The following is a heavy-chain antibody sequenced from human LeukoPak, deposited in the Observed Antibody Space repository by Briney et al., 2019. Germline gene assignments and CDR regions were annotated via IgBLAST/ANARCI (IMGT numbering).Heavy chain of an antibody. CDR2: ISSSSSTI. D-gene: IGHD6-6*01. J-gene: IGHJ3*02. CDR1: GFTFSSYS. V-gene: IGHV3-48*01. Sequence: GSLRLSCAASGFTFSSYSMNWVRQAPGKGLEWVSYISSSSSTIYYADSVKGRFTISRENAKNSLYLQMNSLRAEDTAVYYCARGFPIAARSGRNAFDIWGQGTMVTVSS. CDR3: ARGFPIAARSGRNAFDI.